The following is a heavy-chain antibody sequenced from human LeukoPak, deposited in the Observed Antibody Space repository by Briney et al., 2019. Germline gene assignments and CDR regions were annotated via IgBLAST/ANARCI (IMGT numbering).Heavy chain of an antibody. V-gene: IGHV3-23*01. Sequence: PGTSLRLSCAASGFTFSTYAMSWVRQAPGKGLEWVSGISGSGGKTYYADSVKGRSTISRDNSKNTLYLKMNSLRAEDTAVYYCARDYGPRYYDSTGVLFDIWGQGTMVTVSS. CDR3: ARDYGPRYYDSTGVLFDI. CDR2: ISGSGGKT. D-gene: IGHD3-22*01. CDR1: GFTFSTYA. J-gene: IGHJ3*02.